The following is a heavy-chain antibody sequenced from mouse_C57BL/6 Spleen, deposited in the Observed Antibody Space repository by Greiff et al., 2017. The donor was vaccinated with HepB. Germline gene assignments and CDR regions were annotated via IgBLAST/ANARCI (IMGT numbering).Heavy chain of an antibody. Sequence: QVQLQQPGAELVMPGASVKLSCKASGYTFTSYWMHWVKQRPGQGLEWIGEIDPSDSYTNYNQKFKGKSTLTVDKSSSTAYMQLSSLTSEDSAVYYCARGYYDYDGFDYWGQGTPLTVSS. CDR2: IDPSDSYT. CDR3: ARGYYDYDGFDY. J-gene: IGHJ2*01. CDR1: GYTFTSYW. D-gene: IGHD2-4*01. V-gene: IGHV1-69*01.